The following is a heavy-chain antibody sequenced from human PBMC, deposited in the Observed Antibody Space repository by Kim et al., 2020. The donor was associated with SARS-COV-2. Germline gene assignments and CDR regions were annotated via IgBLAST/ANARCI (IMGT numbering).Heavy chain of an antibody. V-gene: IGHV3-43*02. J-gene: IGHJ6*02. Sequence: GGSLRLSCAASGFTFDDYAMHWVRQAPGKGLEWVSLISGDCGSTYYADSVKGRFTISRDNSKNSLYLQMNSLRTEDTALYYCAKDIGLLWFGELLLSPYYYGMDVWGQGTTVTVSS. CDR3: AKDIGLLWFGELLLSPYYYGMDV. CDR1: GFTFDDYA. D-gene: IGHD3-10*01. CDR2: ISGDCGST.